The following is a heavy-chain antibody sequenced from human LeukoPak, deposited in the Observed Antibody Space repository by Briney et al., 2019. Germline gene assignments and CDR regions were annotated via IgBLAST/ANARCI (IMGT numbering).Heavy chain of an antibody. CDR2: IRGST. J-gene: IGHJ4*02. V-gene: IGHV3-23*01. CDR3: AKDLGGSIDY. D-gene: IGHD5-12*01. CDR1: GFTFNNYA. Sequence: PGGSLRLSCAASGFTFNNYAVSWVRQAPGKGLEWVSLIRGSTYYADSVKGRFTISRDNSQKTVYLQMNSLRAEDTALYYCAKDLGGSIDYWGQGTLVTVSS.